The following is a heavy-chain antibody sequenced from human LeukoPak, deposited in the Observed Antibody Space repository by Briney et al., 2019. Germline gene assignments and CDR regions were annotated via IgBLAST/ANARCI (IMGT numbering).Heavy chain of an antibody. D-gene: IGHD5-24*01. V-gene: IGHV4-59*01. CDR3: ARDWGDGYNYFDY. J-gene: IGHJ4*02. Sequence: SETLSLTCTVSGDSISSYYWNWIRQSPGKGLEWIGYIDYSGSTNYNPSLKSRVTMSVDTSKNQFSLKLSSVTAADTAVYYCARDWGDGYNYFDYWGQGILVTVSS. CDR1: GDSISSYY. CDR2: IDYSGST.